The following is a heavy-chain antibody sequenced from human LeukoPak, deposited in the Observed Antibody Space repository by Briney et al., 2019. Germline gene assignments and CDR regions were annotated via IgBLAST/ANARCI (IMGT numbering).Heavy chain of an antibody. D-gene: IGHD2-15*01. CDR1: GFTFSSYS. J-gene: IGHJ4*02. Sequence: PGGSLRLSCAASGFTFSSYSMNWVRQAPGKGLEWVSYISSSSSTIYYADSAKGRFTISRDNAKNSLYLQMNSLRAEDTAVYYCARDRGPYCSGGSCYNYWGQGTLVTVSS. CDR2: ISSSSSTI. CDR3: ARDRGPYCSGGSCYNY. V-gene: IGHV3-48*01.